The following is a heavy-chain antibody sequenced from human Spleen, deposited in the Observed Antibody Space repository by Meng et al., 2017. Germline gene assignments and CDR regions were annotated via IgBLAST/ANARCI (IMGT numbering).Heavy chain of an antibody. D-gene: IGHD3-22*01. J-gene: IGHJ4*02. CDR2: INPNSGGT. CDR1: GYTFTDYY. Sequence: ASVKVSCKASGYTFTDYYIHWVRQAPGQGLEWMGWINPNSGGTNYAQKFQGRVTMTRDTSISTAYMELSRLRSDDTAVYYCARGDYDSGLLDYWGQGTLVTVAS. V-gene: IGHV1-2*02. CDR3: ARGDYDSGLLDY.